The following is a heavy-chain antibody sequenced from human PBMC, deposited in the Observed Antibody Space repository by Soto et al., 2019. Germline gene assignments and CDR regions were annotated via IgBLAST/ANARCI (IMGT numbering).Heavy chain of an antibody. Sequence: EVQLLESGGGLVQLGGSLRLSCAASGFTFSSYAMNWLRQAPGKGLEWFSTISGSGGSTYYEHTCTYYADSVKGRFTISSDNSKKTLYLQMNSLRAEYTAVYYCAKVGGTSHPATPVDYWGKGPLVTVSS. CDR3: AKVGGTSHPATPVDY. J-gene: IGHJ4*02. V-gene: IGHV3-23*01. CDR2: ISGSGGSTYYEHTCT. D-gene: IGHD6-25*01. CDR1: GFTFSSYA.